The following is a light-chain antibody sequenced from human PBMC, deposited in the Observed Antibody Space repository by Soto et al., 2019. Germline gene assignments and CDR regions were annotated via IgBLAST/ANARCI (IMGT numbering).Light chain of an antibody. CDR1: QSLLFTDGNSY. CDR2: KVF. V-gene: IGKV2-30*01. Sequence: IQSPLFLSVTLGQPASISCRSSQSLLFTDGNSYLSWFQQRPGQAPRRLIYKVFNRESGVPARFSGSGSDTDFTLKISRVEAEDVGVYYGIQSTRWPWAFGQGTKVEIQ. J-gene: IGKJ1*01. CDR3: IQSTRWPWA.